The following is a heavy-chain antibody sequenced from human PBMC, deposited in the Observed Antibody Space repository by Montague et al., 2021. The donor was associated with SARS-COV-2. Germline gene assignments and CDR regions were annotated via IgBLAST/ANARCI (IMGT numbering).Heavy chain of an antibody. V-gene: IGHV4-34*01. J-gene: IGHJ3*02. CDR3: ARDGWAHYYDSSGYEGNFDI. D-gene: IGHD3-22*01. Sequence: SETLSLTCAVYGGSFSGYYRSWIRQPPGKGLEWIGEINHSGSTNYNPSLKSRVTISVDTSKNQFSLKLSSVTAADTAVYYCARDGWAHYYDSSGYEGNFDIWGQATMVTVSS. CDR2: INHSGST. CDR1: GGSFSGYY.